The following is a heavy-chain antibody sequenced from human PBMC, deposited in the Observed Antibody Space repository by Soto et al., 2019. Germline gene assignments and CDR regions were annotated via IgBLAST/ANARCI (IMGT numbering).Heavy chain of an antibody. V-gene: IGHV4-30-2*06. D-gene: IGHD2-21*02. Sequence: QLQLQESGSRLVKPSQTLSLTCAVSGGSISRAGYSWSWIRQSPGKGLEWIGYIYNSGSTFYNPSLKSRLTISVDRSKNQLSLQLNSVTAADTAVYYCASSRVVTTYFDYWGQGTLVTLSS. CDR1: GGSISRAGYS. CDR3: ASSRVVTTYFDY. CDR2: IYNSGST. J-gene: IGHJ4*02.